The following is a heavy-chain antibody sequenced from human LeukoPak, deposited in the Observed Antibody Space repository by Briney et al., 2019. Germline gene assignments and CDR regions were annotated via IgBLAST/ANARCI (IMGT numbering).Heavy chain of an antibody. CDR2: IYYSGST. V-gene: IGHV4-31*03. CDR1: GGSISSGGYY. Sequence: SETLSLTCTVSGGSISSGGYYWSWIRQHPGKGLEWIGYIYYSGSTYYNPSLKSRVTISVDTSKNQFSLKLSPVTAADTAVYYCARSGPYDSSGYYLFDYWGQGTLVTVSS. D-gene: IGHD3-22*01. J-gene: IGHJ4*02. CDR3: ARSGPYDSSGYYLFDY.